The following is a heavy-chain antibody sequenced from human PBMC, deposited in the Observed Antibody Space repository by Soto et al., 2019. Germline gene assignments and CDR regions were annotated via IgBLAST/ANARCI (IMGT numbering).Heavy chain of an antibody. V-gene: IGHV4-59*01. CDR1: GVSITSYY. CDR2: VYHTGNT. D-gene: IGHD1-20*01. Sequence: SETLSLTCSVSGVSITSYYWTWIRHSPGKGLEWIGYVYHTGNTYYNPSLKSRVTISLDTSKNQVSLRLRSVTAADTAVYYCAREQYNWKLWGQGTLVTVSS. J-gene: IGHJ4*02. CDR3: AREQYNWKL.